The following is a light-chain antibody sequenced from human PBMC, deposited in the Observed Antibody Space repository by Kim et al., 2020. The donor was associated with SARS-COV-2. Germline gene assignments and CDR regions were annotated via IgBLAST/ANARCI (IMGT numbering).Light chain of an antibody. V-gene: IGLV1-51*01. CDR1: SSNIGNNY. CDR3: GTWDSSLSAGV. CDR2: DNN. J-gene: IGLJ3*02. Sequence: GQKVTISCSGSSSNIGNNYVSWYQQLPGTAPKLLIYDNNKRPSGIPDRLSGSKSGTSATLGITGLQTGDEADYYCGTWDSSLSAGVFGGGTQLTVL.